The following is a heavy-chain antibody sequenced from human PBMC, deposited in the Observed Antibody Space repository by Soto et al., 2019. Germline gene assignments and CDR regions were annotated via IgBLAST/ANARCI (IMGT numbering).Heavy chain of an antibody. CDR1: VFTFSSYA. V-gene: IGHV3-64D*06. CDR2: ISSNGGST. CDR3: VRGRYYYDSSGYYSPRYDAFDI. D-gene: IGHD3-22*01. Sequence: GWSLRLSCSSSVFTFSSYAMHWVRQAPGKGLEYVSAISSNGGSTYYADSVKGRFTISRDNSKNTLYLQMSSLRAEDTAVYYCVRGRYYYDSSGYYSPRYDAFDIWGQGTMVTVSS. J-gene: IGHJ3*02.